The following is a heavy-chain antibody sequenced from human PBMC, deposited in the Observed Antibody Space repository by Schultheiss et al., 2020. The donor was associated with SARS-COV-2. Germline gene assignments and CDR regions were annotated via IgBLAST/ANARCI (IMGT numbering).Heavy chain of an antibody. CDR1: GFTFSSYG. J-gene: IGHJ3*02. Sequence: GGSLRLSCAASGFTFSSYGMHWVRQAPGKGLESVAVISYDGSNKYYADSVKGRFTISRDNAKNSLYLQMNSLRAEDTAVYYCARVAVAGTGAFDIWGQGTMVTVSS. D-gene: IGHD6-19*01. CDR3: ARVAVAGTGAFDI. CDR2: ISYDGSNK. V-gene: IGHV3-30*12.